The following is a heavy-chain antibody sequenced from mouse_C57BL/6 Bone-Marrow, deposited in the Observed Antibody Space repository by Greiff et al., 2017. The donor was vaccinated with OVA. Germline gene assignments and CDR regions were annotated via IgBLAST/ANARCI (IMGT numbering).Heavy chain of an antibody. Sequence: QVQLQQPGAELVKPGASVKLSCKASGYTFTSYWMHWVKQRPGRGLEWIGRIDPTSGGTKYNEKFKSKATLTVDKPSSTAYMQLSSLTSEDSAVYYCASDYYGSSDFDYFDYWGQGTTLTVSS. D-gene: IGHD1-1*01. CDR1: GYTFTSYW. V-gene: IGHV1-72*01. J-gene: IGHJ2*01. CDR3: ASDYYGSSDFDYFDY. CDR2: IDPTSGGT.